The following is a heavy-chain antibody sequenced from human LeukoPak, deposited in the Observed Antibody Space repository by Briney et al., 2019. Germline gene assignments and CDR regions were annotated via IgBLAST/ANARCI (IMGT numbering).Heavy chain of an antibody. D-gene: IGHD2-2*01. CDR1: GFIFSNYA. Sequence: PGGSLRLSCAASGFIFSNYAMQWVRQAPGMGLEWVAFIRYDGGNTHYADSVKGRFTISRDNSKNTMYLQMNSLNAEDTAVYYCAKDEVVPGYYYTDVWGRGTTVTISS. CDR2: IRYDGGNT. V-gene: IGHV3-30*02. CDR3: AKDEVVPGYYYTDV. J-gene: IGHJ6*03.